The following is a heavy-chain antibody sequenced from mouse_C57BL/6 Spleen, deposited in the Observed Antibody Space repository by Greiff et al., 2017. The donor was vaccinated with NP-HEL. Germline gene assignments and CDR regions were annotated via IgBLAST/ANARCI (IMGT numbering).Heavy chain of an antibody. J-gene: IGHJ1*03. D-gene: IGHD1-1*01. V-gene: IGHV1-4*01. CDR1: GYTFTSYT. CDR2: INPSSGYT. Sequence: QVQLQQSGAELARPGASVKMSCKASGYTFTSYTMHWVKQRPGQGLEWIGYINPSSGYTKYNQKFKDKATLTADKSSSTAYMQLSSLTSEDSAVYYCARSIYYEGYCDVWGTGTTVTVSS. CDR3: ARSIYYEGYCDV.